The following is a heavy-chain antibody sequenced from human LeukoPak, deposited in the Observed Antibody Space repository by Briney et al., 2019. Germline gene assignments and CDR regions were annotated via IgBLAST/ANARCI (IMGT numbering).Heavy chain of an antibody. Sequence: PSETLSLTCAVYGGSFSGYYWSWIRQPPGKGLEWIGEINHSGSTYYNPSLKSRVTISVDTSKNQFSLKLSSVTAADTAVYYCARGLGYCSSTSCYVDLPFFLFDPWGQGTLVTVSS. CDR1: GGSFSGYY. D-gene: IGHD2-2*01. V-gene: IGHV4-34*01. CDR2: INHSGST. CDR3: ARGLGYCSSTSCYVDLPFFLFDP. J-gene: IGHJ5*02.